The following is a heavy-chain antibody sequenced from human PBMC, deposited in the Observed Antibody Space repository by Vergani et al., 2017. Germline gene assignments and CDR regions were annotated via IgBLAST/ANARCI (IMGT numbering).Heavy chain of an antibody. J-gene: IGHJ4*02. CDR2: ISGSGGST. CDR3: ARFYGRQLANHTDY. CDR1: GFTFSSYA. Sequence: EVQLLESGGGLVQPGGSLRLSCAASGFTFSSYAMSWVRQAPGKGLEWVSAISGSGGSTYYADSVKGRFTISRDNAKNSLYLQMNSLRAEDTAVYYCARFYGRQLANHTDYWGQGTLVTVSS. D-gene: IGHD6-13*01. V-gene: IGHV3-23*01.